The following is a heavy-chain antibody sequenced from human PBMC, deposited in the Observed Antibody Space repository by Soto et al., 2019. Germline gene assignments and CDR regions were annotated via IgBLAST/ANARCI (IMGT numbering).Heavy chain of an antibody. Sequence: QVQLQESGPGLVKTSETLSLTCTVSGVSVSSYYWHWVRQPAGEALEWIGRVFIRDTPTYNPSLKSRVRMSVDTSKNQFSLHLRSVTAADTAMYYCATDTGRGARAFEYWGQGALVNVSS. CDR3: ATDTGRGARAFEY. CDR1: GVSVSSYY. CDR2: VFIRDTP. J-gene: IGHJ4*02. V-gene: IGHV4-4*07. D-gene: IGHD1-26*01.